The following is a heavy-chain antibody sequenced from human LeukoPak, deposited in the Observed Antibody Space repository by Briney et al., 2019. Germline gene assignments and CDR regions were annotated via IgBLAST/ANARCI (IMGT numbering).Heavy chain of an antibody. V-gene: IGHV1-69*01. J-gene: IGHJ5*02. D-gene: IGHD3-10*01. CDR1: GGTFSSYA. Sequence: ASVKVSCKASGGTFSSYAISWVRQAPGQGIEWMGGIIPIFGTANYAQKFQGRVTITADESTSTAYMELSSLRSEDTAVYYCASLTMVRGVRFFDPWGQGTLVTVSS. CDR2: IIPIFGTA. CDR3: ASLTMVRGVRFFDP.